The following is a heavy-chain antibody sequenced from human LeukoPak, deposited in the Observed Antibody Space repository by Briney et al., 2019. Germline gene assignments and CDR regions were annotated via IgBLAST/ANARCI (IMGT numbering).Heavy chain of an antibody. CDR3: ARLIYCSGGNCNLGYFDY. V-gene: IGHV4-59*08. J-gene: IGHJ4*02. CDR2: NSGSS. Sequence: PSETLSLTCSVSGGSISNNYWSWIRQPPGKGLEWMGYNSGSSDSNPSLKSRVTISVDTSKNQFSLKLTSVTAADTAVYYCARLIYCSGGNCNLGYFDYWGQGTLVTVSS. CDR1: GGSISNNY. D-gene: IGHD2-15*01.